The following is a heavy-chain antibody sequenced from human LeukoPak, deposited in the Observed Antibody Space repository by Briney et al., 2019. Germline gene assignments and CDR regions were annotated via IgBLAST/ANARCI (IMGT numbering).Heavy chain of an antibody. CDR3: ARHDYSNYPSFDY. CDR1: GGSISSYY. Sequence: SETLSLTCTVSGGSISSYYWSWIRPPPGKGLEWIGYIYYSGSTNYNPSLKSRVTISVDTSKNQSSLRLSSVTAADTAVYFCARHDYSNYPSFDYWGQGTLVTVSS. V-gene: IGHV4-59*08. CDR2: IYYSGST. D-gene: IGHD4-11*01. J-gene: IGHJ4*02.